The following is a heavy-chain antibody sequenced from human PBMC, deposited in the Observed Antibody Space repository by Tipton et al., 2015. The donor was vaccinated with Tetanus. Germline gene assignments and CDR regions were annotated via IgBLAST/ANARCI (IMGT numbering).Heavy chain of an antibody. CDR1: RGPISSYY. V-gene: IGHV4-4*07. CDR3: ARANNDYPKKGPFDY. CDR2: ISNGNT. J-gene: IGHJ4*02. D-gene: IGHD5-12*01. Sequence: GLVKPSETLSLTCTVTRGPISSYYWSWIRQPVGKGLEWIGHISNGNTDYTPSLKSRVTLSIDKSKNQFSLRLTSVTAADTAVYYCARANNDYPKKGPFDYWGQGARVIVSS.